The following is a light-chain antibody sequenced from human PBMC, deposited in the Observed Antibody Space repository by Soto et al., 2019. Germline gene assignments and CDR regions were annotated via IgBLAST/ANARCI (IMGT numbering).Light chain of an antibody. Sequence: QSALTQPRSVSGSPGQSVTISCTGTSRDVGYYNYVSWYQQHPGKAPKLMIYSVSKRPSGVPDRFSASKSGNTASLTISGLQAEDEAHYYCWSYAGAYTFVVFGGGTQLTVL. V-gene: IGLV2-11*01. CDR3: WSYAGAYTFVV. J-gene: IGLJ2*01. CDR1: SRDVGYYNY. CDR2: SVS.